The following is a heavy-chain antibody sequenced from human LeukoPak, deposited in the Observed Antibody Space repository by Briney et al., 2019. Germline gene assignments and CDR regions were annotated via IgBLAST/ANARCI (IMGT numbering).Heavy chain of an antibody. CDR3: ARDTHMDY. Sequence: SETLSLTCTVSGGSISSSGYYWGWIRQPPGKGLEWIANIYYSGSTYYNPSLKSQVTISIDTSKNQFSLKLSSVTAADTAVYYCARDTHMDYWGQGTLVTVSS. CDR1: GGSISSSGYY. D-gene: IGHD2-15*01. CDR2: IYYSGST. J-gene: IGHJ4*02. V-gene: IGHV4-39*07.